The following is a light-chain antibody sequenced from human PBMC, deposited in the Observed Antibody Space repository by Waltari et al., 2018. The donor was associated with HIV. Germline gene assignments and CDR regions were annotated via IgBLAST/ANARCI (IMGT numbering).Light chain of an antibody. V-gene: IGLV1-51*01. CDR2: DNH. CDR1: SPTLGNNY. J-gene: IGLJ2*01. Sequence: QSVLTQPPSVSAAPGQKITISRSGTSPTLGNNYFSCYLQLPGTAPKLLIYDNHKRPSVIPDRFSGSKSGTSATLGITVLQTGDEADYYCGTWDSSLSAGVFGGGTKVTVL. CDR3: GTWDSSLSAGV.